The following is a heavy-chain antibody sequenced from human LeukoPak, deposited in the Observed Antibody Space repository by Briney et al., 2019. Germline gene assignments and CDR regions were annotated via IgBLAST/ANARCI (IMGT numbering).Heavy chain of an antibody. J-gene: IGHJ4*02. CDR2: ITSDGIST. Sequence: PGGSLRLSCAASGFTFSSYAMSWVRQAPGKGLVWVARITSDGISTTYAESVKGRFTISRDNAKNTLYLQMNSLRAEDTAVYYCARDWYHAIDYWGQGALVTVSS. CDR3: ARDWYHAIDY. V-gene: IGHV3-74*03. D-gene: IGHD2-2*01. CDR1: GFTFSSYA.